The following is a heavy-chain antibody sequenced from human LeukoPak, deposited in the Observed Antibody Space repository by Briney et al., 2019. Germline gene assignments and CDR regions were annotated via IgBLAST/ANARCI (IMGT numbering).Heavy chain of an antibody. CDR2: IKEDGSVK. CDR1: GFTFRSHW. V-gene: IGHV3-7*03. CDR3: ARDSTWVLDY. Sequence: GGSLRLSCTASGFTFRSHWMTWVRQSPGKGLEWVANIKEDGSVKYYVDSVKGRFTISRDNTKNELYLQMSSLRADDPAVYFCARDSTWVLDYWGQGTLISVSS. D-gene: IGHD1-26*01. J-gene: IGHJ4*02.